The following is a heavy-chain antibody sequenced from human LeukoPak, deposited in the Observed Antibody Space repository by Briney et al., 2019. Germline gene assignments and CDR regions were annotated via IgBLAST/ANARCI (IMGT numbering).Heavy chain of an antibody. D-gene: IGHD1-26*01. Sequence: ASVKVSCKASGYTFTDYDINWVRQATGQGLEWMGWMNPNSGVTGYAQKFQGRVSMTRDTSGSTAYMELSSLRSEDTAVYFCARGPIYPKSGDYPNYYFDYWGQGTLVTASS. CDR3: ARGPIYPKSGDYPNYYFDY. CDR1: GYTFTDYD. V-gene: IGHV1-8*01. J-gene: IGHJ4*02. CDR2: MNPNSGVT.